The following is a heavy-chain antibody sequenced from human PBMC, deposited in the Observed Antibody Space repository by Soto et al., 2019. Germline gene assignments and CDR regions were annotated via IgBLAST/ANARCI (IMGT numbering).Heavy chain of an antibody. J-gene: IGHJ6*02. CDR3: AREVPTTVSSGGRDYYYYGMDV. V-gene: IGHV1-8*01. CDR2: MNPNSGNT. D-gene: IGHD4-17*01. CDR1: GYTFTSYD. Sequence: ASVKVSCKASGYTFTSYDINWVRQATGQGLEWMGWMNPNSGNTGYAQKFQGRVTMTRNTSISTAYMELSSLRSEDTAVYYCAREVPTTVSSGGRDYYYYGMDVWGQGTMVTVSS.